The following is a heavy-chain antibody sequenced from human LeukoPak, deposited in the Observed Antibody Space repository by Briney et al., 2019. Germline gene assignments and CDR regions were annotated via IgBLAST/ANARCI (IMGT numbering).Heavy chain of an antibody. CDR2: ISSETDGGTT. V-gene: IGHV3-15*01. Sequence: PGGSLRLSCTASGFTVSNAWMTWVRQAPGKGLEWVGRISSETDGGTTDYAAPVKGRFTISRDDSKNNLYLQMSSLKTEDTAVYYCTSWDGVNWGQGTMVTVSS. D-gene: IGHD1-26*01. J-gene: IGHJ3*01. CDR3: TSWDGVN. CDR1: GFTVSNAW.